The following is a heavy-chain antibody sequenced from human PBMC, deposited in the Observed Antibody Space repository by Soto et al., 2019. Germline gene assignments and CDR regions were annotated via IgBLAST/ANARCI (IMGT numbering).Heavy chain of an antibody. Sequence: GGSLRLSCAASGFSFSDYYMSWIRQAPGKGLEWVSYISSSGDTKLYAEAVKGRFTISRDNARNSLHLEMNSLRAEDTAVYYCAKPLSLYSSGYLDYWAQGTLFTVSS. CDR1: GFSFSDYY. CDR2: ISSSGDTK. J-gene: IGHJ4*02. D-gene: IGHD6-25*01. CDR3: AKPLSLYSSGYLDY. V-gene: IGHV3-11*01.